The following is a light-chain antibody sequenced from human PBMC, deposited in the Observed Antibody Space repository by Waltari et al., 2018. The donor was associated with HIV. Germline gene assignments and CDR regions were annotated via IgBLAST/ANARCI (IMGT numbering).Light chain of an antibody. J-gene: IGLJ3*02. CDR2: KDD. CDR1: SPHLRTTY. V-gene: IGLV1-47*01. Sequence: QSVLTQPPSASGTPGQRTTIACTGRSPHLRTTYVSWYQQLPAMAPTLPIYKDDHRPSGVPDRFSGSQSGTSASLNIIGLRAEDEGDYYCAAWDGSLRAWVFGAGTKLTVL. CDR3: AAWDGSLRAWV.